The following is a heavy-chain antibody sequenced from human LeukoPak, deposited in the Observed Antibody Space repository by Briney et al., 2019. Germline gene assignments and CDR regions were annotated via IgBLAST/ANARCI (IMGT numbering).Heavy chain of an antibody. Sequence: ASVKVSCKASGYTFTSYYMHWVRQAPGQGLEWMGIINPSGGSTSYAQKFQGRVTMTRDTSTSTVYMELSSLRSEDTAVYYCARSGSCSSTSCPVPFDYWGQGTLVTVSS. J-gene: IGHJ4*02. CDR1: GYTFTSYY. V-gene: IGHV1-46*01. D-gene: IGHD2-2*01. CDR3: ARSGSCSSTSCPVPFDY. CDR2: INPSGGST.